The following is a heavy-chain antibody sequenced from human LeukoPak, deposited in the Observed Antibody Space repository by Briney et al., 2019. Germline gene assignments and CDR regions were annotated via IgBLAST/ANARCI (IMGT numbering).Heavy chain of an antibody. CDR2: MNPNSGNT. Sequence: GASVTVSCKASGYTLTSYDINWVRQATGQGLEWMGWMNPNSGNTGYAQKFQGRVTMTRNTSISTAYMELSSLRSEDTAVYYCARGYYDSSGYYYYYFQHWGQGTLVTVSS. D-gene: IGHD3-22*01. CDR3: ARGYYDSSGYYYYYFQH. V-gene: IGHV1-8*01. CDR1: GYTLTSYD. J-gene: IGHJ1*01.